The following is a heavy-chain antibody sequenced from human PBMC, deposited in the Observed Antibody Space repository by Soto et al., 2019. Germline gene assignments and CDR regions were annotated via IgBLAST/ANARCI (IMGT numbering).Heavy chain of an antibody. CDR2: IGTAGDT. Sequence: EVQLVESGGGLVQPGGSLRLSCAASGFTFSSYDMHWVRQATGKGLEWVSAIGTAGDTYYPGSVKGRFTISRENAKNSLYLQKNRLRAEDTAVYYCARDQLSSWHYYYYGMDVWGQGTTVTVSS. CDR1: GFTFSSYD. V-gene: IGHV3-13*01. J-gene: IGHJ6*02. CDR3: ARDQLSSWHYYYYGMDV. D-gene: IGHD6-13*01.